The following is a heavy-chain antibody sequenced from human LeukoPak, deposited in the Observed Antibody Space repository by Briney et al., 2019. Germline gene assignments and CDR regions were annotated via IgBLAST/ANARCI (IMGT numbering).Heavy chain of an antibody. CDR1: GGSISSYY. CDR3: ARGSEWELPSDY. Sequence: SETLSLTCTVSGGSISSYYWSWIRQPPGKGLEWIGYIYYSGSTNYNPSLKSRVTISVDTSKNQFSLKLSSVTAADTAVYYCARGSEWELPSDYWGQGTLVTVSS. CDR2: IYYSGST. J-gene: IGHJ4*02. D-gene: IGHD1-26*01. V-gene: IGHV4-59*08.